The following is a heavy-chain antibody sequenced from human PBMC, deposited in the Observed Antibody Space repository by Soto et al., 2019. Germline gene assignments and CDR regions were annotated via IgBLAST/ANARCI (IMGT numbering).Heavy chain of an antibody. CDR2: IYYTAST. Sequence: QVQLQESGPGLVKPSETLSLTCTVSGGSISSYFWSWIRQPPGKGLEWIGYIYYTASTNYNPSLKSRVTISVDTSKNQFSLQLSAVTAADTAVYYCASVNWYFDLWGRGTLVTVSS. J-gene: IGHJ2*01. V-gene: IGHV4-59*01. D-gene: IGHD3-16*02. CDR3: ASVNWYFDL. CDR1: GGSISSYF.